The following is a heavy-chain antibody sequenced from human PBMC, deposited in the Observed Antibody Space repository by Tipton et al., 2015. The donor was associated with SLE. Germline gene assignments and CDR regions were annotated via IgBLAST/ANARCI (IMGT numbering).Heavy chain of an antibody. J-gene: IGHJ1*01. CDR1: GASVGDGPYY. D-gene: IGHD3-16*01. Sequence: TLSLTCSVSGASVGDGPYYWTWIRQPPGKGLEWIGFIYYSGDSNYNPSLKSRVTISIDTSKNQFSLKLSSVTAADTALYYCARGGTFKYFQHWGQGTLVTVSS. CDR3: ARGGTFKYFQH. CDR2: IYYSGDS. V-gene: IGHV4-61*01.